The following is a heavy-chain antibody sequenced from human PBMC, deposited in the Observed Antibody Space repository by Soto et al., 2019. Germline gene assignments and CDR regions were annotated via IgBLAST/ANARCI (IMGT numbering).Heavy chain of an antibody. V-gene: IGHV1-69*01. CDR2: IIPIFGTP. J-gene: IGHJ5*02. D-gene: IGHD3-10*01. CDR1: GGTFSSYA. CDR3: ARVHSSGIFYFVDP. Sequence: QVQLVQSGAEVKKPGSSVKVSCKASGGTFSSYAISWVRQAPGQGLEWMGGIIPIFGTPNYAQKFRGRVTISADESTSTAYLELSSLTSDDTAVYYCARVHSSGIFYFVDPWGQGTLVTVSS.